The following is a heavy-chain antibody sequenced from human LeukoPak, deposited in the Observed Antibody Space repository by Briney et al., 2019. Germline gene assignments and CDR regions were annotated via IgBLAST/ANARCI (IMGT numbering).Heavy chain of an antibody. J-gene: IGHJ1*01. V-gene: IGHV3-30-3*01. D-gene: IGHD3-10*01. CDR1: GFTFSSYA. Sequence: RSLRLSCAASGFTFSSYAMHWVRQAPGKGLEWVAVISYDGSNKYYADSVKGRFTISRDNSKNTLYLQMNSLRAEDTAVYYCARVPYFRGVRDQSAEYFQHWGQGTLVTVSS. CDR2: ISYDGSNK. CDR3: ARVPYFRGVRDQSAEYFQH.